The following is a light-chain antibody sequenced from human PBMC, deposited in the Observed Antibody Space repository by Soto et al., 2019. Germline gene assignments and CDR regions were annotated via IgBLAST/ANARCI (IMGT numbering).Light chain of an antibody. CDR1: QSVSSTY. V-gene: IGKV3-20*01. CDR2: GAS. J-gene: IGKJ1*01. CDR3: QQYGSSSWT. Sequence: EIVLTRSPGTLSLSPGERATLSCRASQSVSSTYLAWYQQKPGQAPRLLIYGASSRAADIPDRFSGSGSGTDFTLTISRLEPEDFAVYYCQQYGSSSWTFGQGTKVEIK.